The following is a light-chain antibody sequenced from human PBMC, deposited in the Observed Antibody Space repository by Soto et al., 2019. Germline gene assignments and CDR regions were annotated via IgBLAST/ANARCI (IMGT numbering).Light chain of an antibody. CDR2: GAS. Sequence: EIVLTQSPGTLSLSPGERATLSCRASQSVSSNNLAWYQQRPGQAPRVVIYGASTRATGIPERFSGSGSGTHLTLTISRQEPENFAVYYCQQYGRSPFTFGPGTKVDIK. CDR1: QSVSSNN. V-gene: IGKV3-20*01. CDR3: QQYGRSPFT. J-gene: IGKJ3*01.